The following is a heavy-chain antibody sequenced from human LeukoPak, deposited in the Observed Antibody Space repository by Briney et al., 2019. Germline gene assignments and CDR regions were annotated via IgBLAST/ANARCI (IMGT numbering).Heavy chain of an antibody. J-gene: IGHJ4*02. D-gene: IGHD6-13*01. CDR3: ARDRIPGIAAAAISPGY. CDR1: GGTFSSYA. CDR2: IIPIFGTA. Sequence: ASVKVSCKASGGTFSSYAISWVRQAPGQGLEWMGGIIPIFGTANYAQKFQGGVTITADESTSTAYMELSSLRSEDTAVYYCARDRIPGIAAAAISPGYWGQGTLVTVSS. V-gene: IGHV1-69*01.